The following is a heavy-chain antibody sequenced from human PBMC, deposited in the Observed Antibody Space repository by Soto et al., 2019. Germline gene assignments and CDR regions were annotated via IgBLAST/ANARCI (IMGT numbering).Heavy chain of an antibody. CDR3: ARGYDILTGYSPGFDY. J-gene: IGHJ4*02. CDR2: IWYDGSNK. V-gene: IGHV3-33*01. CDR1: GFTCSSYG. D-gene: IGHD3-9*01. Sequence: GGSLRVYCAASGFTCSSYGMHWVRQAPGKGLEWVAVIWYDGSNKYYADSVKGRFTISRDNSKNTLYLQMNSLRAEDTAVYYCARGYDILTGYSPGFDYWGQGTLVTVSS.